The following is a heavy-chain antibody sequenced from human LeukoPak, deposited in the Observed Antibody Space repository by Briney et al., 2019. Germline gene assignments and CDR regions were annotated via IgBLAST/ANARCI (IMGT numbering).Heavy chain of an antibody. J-gene: IGHJ4*02. D-gene: IGHD3-22*01. CDR3: APKMYYYDSSAYYPFDY. CDR1: GFTFSSYS. CDR2: ISSSSSTI. Sequence: GGSLRLSCTASGFTFSSYSMNWVRQTPGKGLEWVSYISSSSSTIHYADSVKGRFTVSRDNAKSSLYLEMNSLRAEDTAVYYCAPKMYYYDSSAYYPFDYWGQGTLVTVSS. V-gene: IGHV3-48*01.